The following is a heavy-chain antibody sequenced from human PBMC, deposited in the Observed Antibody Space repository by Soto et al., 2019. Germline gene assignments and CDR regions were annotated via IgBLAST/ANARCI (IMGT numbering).Heavy chain of an antibody. J-gene: IGHJ4*02. V-gene: IGHV1-69*13. D-gene: IGHD6-6*01. CDR2: IIPLFGTA. CDR1: GGTFSNYG. CDR3: ARDVGMASRPYLDY. Sequence: SVKVSCKASGGTFSNYGISWVRQAPGQGLEWMGEIIPLFGTANYAQKFQGRVTITADESTTTAYMELSSLRSEDTAVYYCARDVGMASRPYLDYWGQGTLVTVSS.